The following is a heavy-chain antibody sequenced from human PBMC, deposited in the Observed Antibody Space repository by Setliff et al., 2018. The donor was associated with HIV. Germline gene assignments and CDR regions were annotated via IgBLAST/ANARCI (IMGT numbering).Heavy chain of an antibody. Sequence: GGSLRLSCAASGFTFSNAWMSWVRQAPGKGLEWVGRIKSKTDGGTTDYAAPVKGRFTISRDDSKNMLYLQMNSLKTEDTAVYYCTTGWKTDYYMDVWDKGTTVTVSS. J-gene: IGHJ6*03. CDR2: IKSKTDGGTT. V-gene: IGHV3-15*01. CDR3: TTGWKTDYYMDV. D-gene: IGHD1-1*01. CDR1: GFTFSNAW.